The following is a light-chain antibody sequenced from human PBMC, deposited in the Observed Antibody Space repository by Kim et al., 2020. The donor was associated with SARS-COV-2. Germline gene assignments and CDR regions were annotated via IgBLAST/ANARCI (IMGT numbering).Light chain of an antibody. CDR3: QQYVAWRT. J-gene: IGKJ1*01. V-gene: IGKV3-15*01. CDR1: QSVKSS. Sequence: EIVLTQSPATLSVAPGESATLSCRASQSVKSSLSWYQQKPGQAPRLLIYGASTRATDTPVRFSASGSGTEFTLTISGLQSEDSAVYYCQQYVAWRTFGQGTKVEIK. CDR2: GAS.